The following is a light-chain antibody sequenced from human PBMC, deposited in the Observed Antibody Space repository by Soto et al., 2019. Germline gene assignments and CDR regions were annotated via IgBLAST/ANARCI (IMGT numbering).Light chain of an antibody. V-gene: IGLV2-18*02. Sequence: QSVLAQPPSVSGSPGQSVAISCTGTSSFVGSYNRVSWYQQPPGAAPKLMIYEVSNRPSGVPDRFSGSKSGNTASLTISGLQAEDEADYYCNSYTGSSTYVFGTGTKVTV. CDR1: SSFVGSYNR. CDR3: NSYTGSSTYV. J-gene: IGLJ1*01. CDR2: EVS.